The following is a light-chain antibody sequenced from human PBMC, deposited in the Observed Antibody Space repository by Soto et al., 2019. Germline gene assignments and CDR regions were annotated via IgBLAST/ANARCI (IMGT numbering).Light chain of an antibody. Sequence: QSALTQPRSVSGSPGQSVTISCTGTSSDVGGYNYVSWYQQHPGKAPKRMIYDVSKRPSGVPDRFSASKSGNTASLTISGLQAEDEADYYCCSYAGSYPFEGVFGTGTKLTVL. CDR1: SSDVGGYNY. V-gene: IGLV2-11*01. CDR3: CSYAGSYPFEGV. J-gene: IGLJ1*01. CDR2: DVS.